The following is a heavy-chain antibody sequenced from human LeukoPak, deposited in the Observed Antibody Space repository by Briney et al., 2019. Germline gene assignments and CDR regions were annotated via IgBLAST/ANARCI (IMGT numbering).Heavy chain of an antibody. Sequence: GGSLRLSCAASGFTFSSYSMNWVRQAPGKGLEWVSSISSSSSYIYYADSVKGRFTISRDNAKNPLYLQMNSLRAEDTAVYYCARDPGYSGSYSGDYWGQGTLVTVSS. D-gene: IGHD1-26*01. J-gene: IGHJ4*02. V-gene: IGHV3-21*01. CDR2: ISSSSSYI. CDR1: GFTFSSYS. CDR3: ARDPGYSGSYSGDY.